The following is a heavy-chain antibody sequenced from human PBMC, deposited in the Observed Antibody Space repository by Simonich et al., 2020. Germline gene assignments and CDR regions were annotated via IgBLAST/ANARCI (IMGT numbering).Heavy chain of an antibody. CDR3: ARASRGTWWYYYFDY. CDR1: GYTFTRYG. CDR2: IRAYNGNT. V-gene: IGHV1-18*01. Sequence: QVQLVQSGAEVKKPGASVKVSCKASGYTFTRYGISWVRQAPGQGLEWMGWIRAYNGNTNYAQTLQGRVTMTTDTSTSTAYMELRSLRSDDTAVYYCARASRGTWWYYYFDYWGQGTLVTVSS. D-gene: IGHD2-15*01. J-gene: IGHJ4*02.